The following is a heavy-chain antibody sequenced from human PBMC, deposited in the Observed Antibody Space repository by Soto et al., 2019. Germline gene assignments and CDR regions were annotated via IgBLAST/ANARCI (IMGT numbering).Heavy chain of an antibody. V-gene: IGHV3-49*04. J-gene: IGHJ4*02. CDR3: TRDRGYYDFWSGCFDY. CDR1: GFTFGDYA. Sequence: GGSLRLSXTASGFTFGDYAMSWVRQAPGKGLEWVGFIRSKAYGGTTEYAASVKGRFTISRDDSKSIAYLQMNSLKTEDTAVYYCTRDRGYYDFWSGCFDYWGQGTLVTVSS. CDR2: IRSKAYGGTT. D-gene: IGHD3-3*01.